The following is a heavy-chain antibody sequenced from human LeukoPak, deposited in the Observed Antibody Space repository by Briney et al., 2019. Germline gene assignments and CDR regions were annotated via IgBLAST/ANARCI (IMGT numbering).Heavy chain of an antibody. Sequence: ASVKVSCKASGGTFSSCAISWVRQAPGQGLEWMGGIIPIFGTANYAQKFQGRVTITADKSTSTAYMELSSLRSEDTAVYYCATHSYYYGSGSYPILDYWGQGTLVTVSS. D-gene: IGHD3-10*01. CDR3: ATHSYYYGSGSYPILDY. V-gene: IGHV1-69*06. J-gene: IGHJ4*02. CDR2: IIPIFGTA. CDR1: GGTFSSCA.